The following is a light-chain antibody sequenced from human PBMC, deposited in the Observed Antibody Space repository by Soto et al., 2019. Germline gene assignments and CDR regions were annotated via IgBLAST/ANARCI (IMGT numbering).Light chain of an antibody. CDR1: QSVSSN. CDR3: QQYNEWPT. Sequence: IVMTQSPATLSVSIGDNATLSCRASQSVSSNLAWYQLKPGQAPRLLLYGASTRATGIPARFSGSGSGTEFTLTISSLQSEDFAVYYCQQYNEWPTFGQGSKVDVK. V-gene: IGKV3-15*01. J-gene: IGKJ1*01. CDR2: GAS.